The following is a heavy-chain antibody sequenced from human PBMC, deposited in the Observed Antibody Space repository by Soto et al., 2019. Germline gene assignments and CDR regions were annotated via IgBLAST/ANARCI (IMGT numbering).Heavy chain of an antibody. J-gene: IGHJ3*02. CDR3: ARREYSSSWYWAFDI. Sequence: GESLKISCKGSGYSFTSYWIGWVRQMPGKGLEWMGIIYPGDSDTRYSPSFQGQVTISADKSISTAYLQWSSLKASETAMYYCARREYSSSWYWAFDIWGQGTMVTVSS. CDR1: GYSFTSYW. V-gene: IGHV5-51*01. CDR2: IYPGDSDT. D-gene: IGHD6-13*01.